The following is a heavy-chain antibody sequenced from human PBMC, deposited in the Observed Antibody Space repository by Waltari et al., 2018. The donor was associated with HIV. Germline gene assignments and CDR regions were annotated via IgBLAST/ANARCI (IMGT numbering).Heavy chain of an antibody. D-gene: IGHD1-1*01. Sequence: QVQLQQWGAGLLKPSETLSLTCAVYGGSFSGYYWSWIRQPPGKGLEWIGEINHSGSTNYNPSLKSRVTISVDTSKNQFSLKLSSVTAADTAVYYCARGRKSNGPRLGRNWFDPWGQGTLVTVSS. V-gene: IGHV4-34*01. CDR1: GGSFSGYY. J-gene: IGHJ5*02. CDR2: INHSGST. CDR3: ARGRKSNGPRLGRNWFDP.